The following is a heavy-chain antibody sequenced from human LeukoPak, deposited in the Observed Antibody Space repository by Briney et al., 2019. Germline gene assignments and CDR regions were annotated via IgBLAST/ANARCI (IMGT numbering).Heavy chain of an antibody. J-gene: IGHJ4*02. CDR1: GFTFSSYW. D-gene: IGHD6-13*01. CDR3: AKISGIPAGSDYYFEY. CDR2: LKQDGSEK. Sequence: GGPLRLSCAASGFTFSSYWMSWVRQAPGKGLEWVANLKQDGSEKYYVDSVKGRFTISRDNAKNSLYLQMNSLRAEDTAVYYCAKISGIPAGSDYYFEYWGQGTLVTVSS. V-gene: IGHV3-7*03.